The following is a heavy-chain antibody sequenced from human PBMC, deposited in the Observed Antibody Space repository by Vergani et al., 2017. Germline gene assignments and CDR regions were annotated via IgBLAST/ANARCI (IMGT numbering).Heavy chain of an antibody. CDR1: GGTFSSYT. CDR2: IIPILGIA. V-gene: IGHV1-69*08. Sequence: QVQLVQSGAEVKKPGSSVKVSCKASGGTFSSYTISWVRQAPGQGLEWMGRIIPILGIANYAQKFQGRVTITADKSTSTAYMELSSLRSEDTAVYYCAREPATYYDILTGYQGAYYFDDWGQGTLVTVSS. J-gene: IGHJ4*02. CDR3: AREPATYYDILTGYQGAYYFDD. D-gene: IGHD3-9*01.